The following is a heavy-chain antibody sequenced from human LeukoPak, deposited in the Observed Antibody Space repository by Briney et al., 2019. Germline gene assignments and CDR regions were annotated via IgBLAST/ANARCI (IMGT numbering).Heavy chain of an antibody. CDR2: IYPGDSDT. J-gene: IGHJ6*03. V-gene: IGHV5-51*01. CDR1: GYSFTSYW. Sequence: GESLKISCQGSGYSFTSYWIGWVRQMPGKGLEWMGIIYPGDSDTRYSPSFQGQVTISADKSISTAYLQWSGLKASDTPIYYCARQSKVFSSSWSSYYYYMDVWGKGTTVTVSS. CDR3: ARQSKVFSSSWSSYYYYMDV. D-gene: IGHD6-13*01.